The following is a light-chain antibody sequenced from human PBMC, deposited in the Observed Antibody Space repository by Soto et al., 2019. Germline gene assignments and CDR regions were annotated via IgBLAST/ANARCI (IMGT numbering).Light chain of an antibody. J-gene: IGLJ3*02. CDR2: STN. CDR1: SGSVSTSYY. Sequence: QTVVTQEPSFSVSPGGTVTLTCGLSSGSVSTSYYPSWYQQTPGQAPPTLIYSTNTRSSGVPDRFSGSILGNKAALTITGAQADDESDYYCVLYMGSGISVFGGGTKVTVL. V-gene: IGLV8-61*01. CDR3: VLYMGSGISV.